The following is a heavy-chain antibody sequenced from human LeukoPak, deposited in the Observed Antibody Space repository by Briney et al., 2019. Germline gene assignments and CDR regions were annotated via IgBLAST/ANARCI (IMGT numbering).Heavy chain of an antibody. J-gene: IGHJ4*02. V-gene: IGHV4-59*01. CDR3: ARHYSSGTYPLDS. CDR2: IYYTGTT. CDR1: GASISNYY. Sequence: SETLPLTCTVSGASISNYYWSWFRQPPGKGLEWLAYIYYTGTTNYNPSVKSRLTISVDTSKNQLSLTLNSVTAADTAVYYCARHYSSGTYPLDSWGQGTLVTVSS. D-gene: IGHD3-10*01.